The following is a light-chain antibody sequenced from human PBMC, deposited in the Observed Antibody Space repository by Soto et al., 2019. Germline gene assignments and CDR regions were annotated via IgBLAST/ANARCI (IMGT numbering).Light chain of an antibody. V-gene: IGKV3-11*01. Sequence: EIVLTQSPATLSLSPGERATLSCRASQSVSSLLAWYQQKPDQAPRLLIYDASNRATGIPARFSGSGSGTDFTLTISSLEPEDFALYYCHQRSNWPPSFGPGTTVDIK. J-gene: IGKJ3*01. CDR2: DAS. CDR1: QSVSSL. CDR3: HQRSNWPPS.